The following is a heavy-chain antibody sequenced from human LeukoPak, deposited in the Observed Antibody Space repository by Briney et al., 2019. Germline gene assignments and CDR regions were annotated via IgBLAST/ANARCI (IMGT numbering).Heavy chain of an antibody. CDR1: GFTFSSYE. D-gene: IGHD6-19*01. J-gene: IGHJ2*01. CDR3: AKKEYSSGHSYWYLDL. Sequence: GGSLTLSCAAAGFTFSSYEMNWVRQAPGKGLEWVSYISSSGSIIYYADSVKGRFTISRDNAKNSLYLQMNSLRAEDTAIYYCAKKEYSSGHSYWYLDLWGRGTLVTVSS. V-gene: IGHV3-48*03. CDR2: ISSSGSII.